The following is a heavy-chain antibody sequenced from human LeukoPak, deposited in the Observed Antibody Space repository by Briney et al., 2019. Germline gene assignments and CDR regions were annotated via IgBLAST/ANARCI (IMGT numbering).Heavy chain of an antibody. J-gene: IGHJ4*02. CDR1: GYTFTGYY. Sequence: ASVKVSCKASGYTFTGYYMHWVRQAPGQGLEWMGWISAYNGNTNYAQKLQGRVTMTTDTSTSTAYMELRSLRSDDTAVYYCARTYYDILTGYYSEYDYWGQGTLVTVSS. CDR3: ARTYYDILTGYYSEYDY. V-gene: IGHV1-18*04. CDR2: ISAYNGNT. D-gene: IGHD3-9*01.